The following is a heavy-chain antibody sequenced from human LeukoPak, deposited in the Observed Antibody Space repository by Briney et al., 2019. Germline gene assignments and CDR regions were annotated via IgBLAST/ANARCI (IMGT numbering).Heavy chain of an antibody. V-gene: IGHV1-2*02. CDR1: GYTFTGYY. D-gene: IGHD6-13*01. Sequence: GASVKVSCKASGYTFTGYYMHWVRQAPGQGLEWMGWINPNSGGTNYAQKFQGRVTMTRDTSISAAYMELRRLRSDDTAVYYCARVAAAGTNYFDYWCQGTLVTVSS. CDR3: ARVAAAGTNYFDY. J-gene: IGHJ4*02. CDR2: INPNSGGT.